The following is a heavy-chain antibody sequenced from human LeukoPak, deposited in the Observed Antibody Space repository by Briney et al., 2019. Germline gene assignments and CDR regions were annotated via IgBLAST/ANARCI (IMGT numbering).Heavy chain of an antibody. Sequence: PSETLSLTCTVSGGSISSSSYYWGWIRQPPGKGLEWIANIYYSGSTYYNPSLKSRVTISVDTSKNQFSLKLSSVTAADTAVYYCARDRHGSGSSFNWFDPWGQETLVTVSS. V-gene: IGHV4-39*07. CDR2: IYYSGST. CDR3: ARDRHGSGSSFNWFDP. CDR1: GGSISSSSYY. D-gene: IGHD3-10*01. J-gene: IGHJ5*02.